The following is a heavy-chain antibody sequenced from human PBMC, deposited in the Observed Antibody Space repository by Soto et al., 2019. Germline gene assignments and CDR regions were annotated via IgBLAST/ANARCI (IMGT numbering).Heavy chain of an antibody. CDR2: IIPMFGIP. J-gene: IGHJ3*01. V-gene: IGHV1-69*01. D-gene: IGHD6-13*01. Sequence: QVQLVQSGAEVKKPGSSVKVSCKASGGTLNKHVITWVRRAPGQGLEWLGGIIPMFGIPNYPQKFQGRVTIPAVDSTTTPPMELHILTSDVPAVYYCAGEGTSGWLKGAYHVWGQGTMLTVSS. CDR1: GGTLNKHV. CDR3: AGEGTSGWLKGAYHV.